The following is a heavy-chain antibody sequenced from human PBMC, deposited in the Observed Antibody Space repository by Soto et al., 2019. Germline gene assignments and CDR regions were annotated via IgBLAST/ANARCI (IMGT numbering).Heavy chain of an antibody. CDR1: GFTFSSYG. Sequence: QVQLVESGGGVVQPGRSLRLSCAASGFTFSSYGMHWVRQAPGKGLEWVAVISYDGSNKYYADSVKGRFTISRDNSKHALYLQMNSLRAEDTAVYYCAILTYGSGYGMDVWGQGTKVTVSS. CDR3: AILTYGSGYGMDV. D-gene: IGHD3-10*01. V-gene: IGHV3-30*03. CDR2: ISYDGSNK. J-gene: IGHJ6*02.